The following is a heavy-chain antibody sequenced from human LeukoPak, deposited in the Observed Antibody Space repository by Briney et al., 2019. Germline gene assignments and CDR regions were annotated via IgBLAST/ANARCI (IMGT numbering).Heavy chain of an antibody. V-gene: IGHV3-30*04. CDR1: GFTFSSYA. Sequence: PGGSLRLSCAASGFTFSSYAMHWVRQAPGKGLEWVAVISYDGSNKYYADSVKGRFTISRDNSKNTLYLQMNSLRAEDTAVYYCARSQYTEMATINGFGLAQEREEGYYFDYWGQGTLVTVSS. D-gene: IGHD5-24*01. J-gene: IGHJ4*02. CDR2: ISYDGSNK. CDR3: ARSQYTEMATINGFGLAQEREEGYYFDY.